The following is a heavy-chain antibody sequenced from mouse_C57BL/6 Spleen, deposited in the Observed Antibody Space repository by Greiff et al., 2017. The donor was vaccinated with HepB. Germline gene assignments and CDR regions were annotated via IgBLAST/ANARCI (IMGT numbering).Heavy chain of an antibody. J-gene: IGHJ1*03. CDR1: GFTFSSYA. CDR2: ISSGADYI. CDR3: TRDRYSNYHYWYFDV. V-gene: IGHV5-9-1*02. D-gene: IGHD2-5*01. Sequence: EVMLVESGEGLVKPGGSLKLSCAASGFTFSSYAMSWVRQTPEKRLEWVAYISSGADYIYYADTVKGRFTISRDNARNTLYLQMSSLKSEDTAMYYCTRDRYSNYHYWYFDVWGTGTTVTVSS.